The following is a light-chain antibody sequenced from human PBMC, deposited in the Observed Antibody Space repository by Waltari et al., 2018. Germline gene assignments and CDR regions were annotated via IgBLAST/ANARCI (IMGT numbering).Light chain of an antibody. CDR3: QQCYTFPYT. Sequence: DIVLTQSPDSLAVSLGERATINCKSSQSVLSRSNNKNYFGWYQQKPGQPPKLLITWASTRESGVPDRFGGSGSGTDCTLTISGLQAEDGAVYFCQQCYTFPYTFGQGTQLEIK. CDR1: QSVLSRSNNKNY. CDR2: WAS. J-gene: IGKJ2*01. V-gene: IGKV4-1*01.